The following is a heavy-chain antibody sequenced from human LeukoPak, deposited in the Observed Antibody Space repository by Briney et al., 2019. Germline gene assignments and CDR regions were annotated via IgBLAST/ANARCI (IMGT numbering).Heavy chain of an antibody. J-gene: IGHJ4*02. D-gene: IGHD1-14*01. Sequence: ASVKVSCKASGYTFTQYYMHWVRQAPGQGLEWMGWINPNSGGTNYSQRFQGRVTMTRDTSISTAHMELSRLRSDDTAVYNCARKKSSGGGIDYWGQGTLVTVSS. CDR3: ARKKSSGGGIDY. CDR1: GYTFTQYY. V-gene: IGHV1-2*02. CDR2: INPNSGGT.